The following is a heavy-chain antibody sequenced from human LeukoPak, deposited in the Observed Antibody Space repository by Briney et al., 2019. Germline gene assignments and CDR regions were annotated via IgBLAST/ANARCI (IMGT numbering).Heavy chain of an antibody. D-gene: IGHD6-13*01. J-gene: IGHJ4*02. Sequence: GGSLRLSCAASGLTFSSYAMSWVRQAPGKGLEWVSAISGSGGSTYYADSVKGRFTISRDNSKNTLYLQMNSLRAEDTAVYYCAKPPTWLQLVPYWGQGTLVTVSS. CDR2: ISGSGGST. CDR1: GLTFSSYA. CDR3: AKPPTWLQLVPY. V-gene: IGHV3-23*01.